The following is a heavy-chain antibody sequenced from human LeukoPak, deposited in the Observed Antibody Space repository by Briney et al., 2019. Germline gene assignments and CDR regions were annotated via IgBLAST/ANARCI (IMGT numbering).Heavy chain of an antibody. CDR2: IYHSGST. CDR3: ARATRAARHFDY. D-gene: IGHD6-6*01. J-gene: IGHJ4*02. CDR1: GYSISSGYY. Sequence: SETLSLTCTVSGYSISSGYYWGWIRQPPGKGLEWIGSIYHSGSTYYNPSLKSRVTISVDTSKNQFSLKLSSVTAADTAVYYCARATRAARHFDYWGQGTLVTVSS. V-gene: IGHV4-38-2*02.